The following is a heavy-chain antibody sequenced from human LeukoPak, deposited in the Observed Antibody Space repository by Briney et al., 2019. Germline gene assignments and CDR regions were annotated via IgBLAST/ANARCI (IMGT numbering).Heavy chain of an antibody. CDR3: ARDIVEMATVDAFDI. V-gene: IGHV1-69*13. J-gene: IGHJ3*02. Sequence: SVKVSCKASGYTFTSYDINWVRQATGQGLEWMGGIIPIFGTANYAQKFQGRVTITADESTSTAYMELSSLRSEDTAVYYCARDIVEMATVDAFDIWGQGTMVTVSS. CDR1: GYTFTSYD. D-gene: IGHD5-24*01. CDR2: IIPIFGTA.